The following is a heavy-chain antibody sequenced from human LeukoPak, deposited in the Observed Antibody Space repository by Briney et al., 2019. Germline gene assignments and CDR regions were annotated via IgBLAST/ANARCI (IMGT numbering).Heavy chain of an antibody. CDR2: INHSGST. CDR3: ARGLFYGDLTRFDY. V-gene: IGHV4-34*01. J-gene: IGHJ4*02. CDR1: GGSFSGYY. D-gene: IGHD4-17*01. Sequence: SETLSLTCAVYGGSFSGYYWSWIRQPPGKGLEWIGEINHSGSTNYNPSLKSRVTISIDTSKNQFSLRLSSVTAADTAVYYCARGLFYGDLTRFDYWGQGTLVTVSS.